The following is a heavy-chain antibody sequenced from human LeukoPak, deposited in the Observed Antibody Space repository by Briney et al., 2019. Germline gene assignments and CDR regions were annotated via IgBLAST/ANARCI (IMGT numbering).Heavy chain of an antibody. CDR1: GYTFTGYY. J-gene: IGHJ4*02. Sequence: ASVKVSCKASGYTFTGYYMHWVRQAPGQGLEWMGWINPNSGGTNYAQKFQGRVTMTRDTSISTAYMELSRLRSDDTAVYYCARDGSHSGSYLYYFDYWGQGTLVTVSS. D-gene: IGHD1-26*01. CDR3: ARDGSHSGSYLYYFDY. V-gene: IGHV1-2*02. CDR2: INPNSGGT.